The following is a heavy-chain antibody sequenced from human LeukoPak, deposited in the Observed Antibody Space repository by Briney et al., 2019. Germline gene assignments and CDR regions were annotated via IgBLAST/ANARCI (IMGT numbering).Heavy chain of an antibody. Sequence: SETLSLTCTVSGGSISSGGYYWSWIRQPPGKGLEWIGYIYHSGSTYYNPSLKSRVTISVDRSKNQFSLKLSSVTAADTAVYYCARGWELLDAFDIWGQGTMVTVSS. V-gene: IGHV4-30-2*01. D-gene: IGHD1-26*01. J-gene: IGHJ3*02. CDR1: GGSISSGGYY. CDR3: ARGWELLDAFDI. CDR2: IYHSGST.